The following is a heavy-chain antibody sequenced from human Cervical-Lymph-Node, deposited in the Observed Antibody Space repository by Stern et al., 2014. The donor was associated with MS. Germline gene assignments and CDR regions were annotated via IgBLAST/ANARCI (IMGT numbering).Heavy chain of an antibody. CDR1: GFNFTNYW. CDR3: ARRRYCTGVNCFYYHYGLDV. D-gene: IGHD2-15*01. V-gene: IGHV5-51*01. J-gene: IGHJ6*02. CDR2: LNAGDSAT. Sequence: VQLVQSGAEVKKPGESLKISCKGSGFNFTNYWIGWVRQMPGKGLEWMGILNAGDSATRYSPSFQGQVIISVDKSISTAYLQWTSLKASDTAMYYCARRRYCTGVNCFYYHYGLDVWGQGTTVTVS.